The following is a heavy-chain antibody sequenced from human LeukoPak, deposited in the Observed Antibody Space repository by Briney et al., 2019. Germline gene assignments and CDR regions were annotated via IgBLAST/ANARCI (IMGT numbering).Heavy chain of an antibody. D-gene: IGHD3-22*01. Sequence: GGSLRLSCAASGFTFSSYSMNWVRQAPGKGLEWVANIKQDGSEKYYVDSVKGRFTISRDNAKNSLYLQMNSLRAEDTAVYYCARLGNRGYYAKYWGQGTLVTVSS. CDR3: ARLGNRGYYAKY. V-gene: IGHV3-7*01. J-gene: IGHJ4*02. CDR1: GFTFSSYS. CDR2: IKQDGSEK.